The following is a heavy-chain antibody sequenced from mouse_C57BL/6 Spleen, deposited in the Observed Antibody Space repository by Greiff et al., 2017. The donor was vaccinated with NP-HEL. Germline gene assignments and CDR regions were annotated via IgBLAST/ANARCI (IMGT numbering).Heavy chain of an antibody. D-gene: IGHD2-5*01. V-gene: IGHV1-80*01. J-gene: IGHJ1*03. CDR2: IYPGDGDT. CDR3: ARGYSNYGNFDV. Sequence: VKLQESGAELVKPGASVKISCKASGYAFSSYWMNWVKQRPGKGLEWIGQIYPGDGDTNYNGKFKGKATLTADKSSSTAYMQLSSLTSEDSAVYFCARGYSNYGNFDVWGTGTTVTVSS. CDR1: GYAFSSYW.